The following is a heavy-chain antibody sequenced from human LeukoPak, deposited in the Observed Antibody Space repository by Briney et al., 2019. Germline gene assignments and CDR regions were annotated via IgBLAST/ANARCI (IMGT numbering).Heavy chain of an antibody. CDR2: IYTSGST. D-gene: IGHD3-22*01. Sequence: SETLSLTCTVSGGSISSYYWSWIRQPAGKGLEWIGRIYTSGSTNYNPSLKSRVTMSVDTSKNQFSLKLSSVTAADTAVYYCARDIGTYYSDRSSYWEFDPWGQGTLVTVSS. CDR3: ARDIGTYYSDRSSYWEFDP. V-gene: IGHV4-4*07. CDR1: GGSISSYY. J-gene: IGHJ5*02.